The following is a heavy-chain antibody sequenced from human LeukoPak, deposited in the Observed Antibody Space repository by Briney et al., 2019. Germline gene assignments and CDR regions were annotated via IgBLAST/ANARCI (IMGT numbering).Heavy chain of an antibody. D-gene: IGHD1-26*01. V-gene: IGHV3-30*18. CDR1: GFTFSRYG. J-gene: IGHJ4*02. CDR3: AKDRYSGSYYFDY. Sequence: GGTLRLSSAASGFTFSRYGMQWVRQAPGKGLEWVAIITYDGTDKNYADSVKGRFTISRDNSKNTLYLQMNSLRAEDTAVYYCAKDRYSGSYYFDYWGQGTLVTVSS. CDR2: ITYDGTDK.